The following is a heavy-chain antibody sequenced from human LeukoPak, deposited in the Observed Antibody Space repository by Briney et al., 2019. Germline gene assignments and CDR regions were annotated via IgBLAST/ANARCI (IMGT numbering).Heavy chain of an antibody. D-gene: IGHD3-16*01. CDR1: GASISSYY. V-gene: IGHV4-59*01. CDR2: SYYSGSN. CDR3: ARGGTNFDY. J-gene: IGHJ4*02. Sequence: SETLSLTCTVSGASISSYYWSWIRQPPGKGLEWIGYSYYSGSNNYNPSLKSRVTISVDTSTKQSSLKLSSVTAADTAVYYCARGGTNFDYWGQGTLVTVSS.